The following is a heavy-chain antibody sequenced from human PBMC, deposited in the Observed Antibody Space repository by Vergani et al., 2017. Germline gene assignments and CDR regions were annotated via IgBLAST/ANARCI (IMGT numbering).Heavy chain of an antibody. CDR1: GNTFSHYT. Sequence: QVQLVQSGSELQKPGASVKVSCRTSGNTFSHYTMSWVRQAPGQGLEWMGWINTNTGNPTYAQGFMGRFVFSLDTSVTTTYLQINSLQAEDTAVYYCYASARDPWGQGTLVTVSA. CDR3: YASARDP. D-gene: IGHD2-2*01. V-gene: IGHV7-4-1*02. J-gene: IGHJ5*02. CDR2: INTNTGNP.